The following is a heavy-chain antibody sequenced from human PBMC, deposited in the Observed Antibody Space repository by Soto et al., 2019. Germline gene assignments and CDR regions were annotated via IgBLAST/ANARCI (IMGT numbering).Heavy chain of an antibody. V-gene: IGHV4-34*01. CDR1: GGSFSGYY. Sequence: PSETLSLTCAVYGGSFSGYYWSWIRQPPGKGLEWIGEINHSGSTNYNPSLKSRVTISVDTSKNQFSLKLSSVTAADTAVYYCARASVDSSGSNGWFDPWGQGTLVTVSS. CDR2: INHSGST. CDR3: ARASVDSSGSNGWFDP. D-gene: IGHD3-22*01. J-gene: IGHJ5*02.